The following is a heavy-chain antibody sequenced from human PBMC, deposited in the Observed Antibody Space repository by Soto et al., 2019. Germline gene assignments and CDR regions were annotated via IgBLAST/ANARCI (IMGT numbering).Heavy chain of an antibody. CDR1: GFTFSSYG. CDR3: ARDPDPSSGYYPGYNAFDI. CDR2: ISSSSSYI. Sequence: KTGGSLRLSCSASGFTFSSYGMNWVRQAPGKGLEWVSSISSSSSYIYYADSVKGRFTISRDNAKNSLYLQMNSLRAEDTAVYYCARDPDPSSGYYPGYNAFDIWGQGTMVTVSS. J-gene: IGHJ3*02. V-gene: IGHV3-21*01. D-gene: IGHD3-22*01.